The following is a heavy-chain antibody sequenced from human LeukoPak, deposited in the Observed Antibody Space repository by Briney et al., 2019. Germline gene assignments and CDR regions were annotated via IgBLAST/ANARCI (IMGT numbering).Heavy chain of an antibody. CDR3: ARARAELSFDAFDI. D-gene: IGHD3-16*02. V-gene: IGHV1-2*02. CDR2: INPNSGGT. Sequence: ASVKVSCKASGYTFTGYYMHWVRQAPGQGLEWMGWINPNSGGTNYAQKFQGRVTMTRDTSISTAYMELSRLRSEDTAVYYCARARAELSFDAFDIWGQGTMVTVSS. J-gene: IGHJ3*02. CDR1: GYTFTGYY.